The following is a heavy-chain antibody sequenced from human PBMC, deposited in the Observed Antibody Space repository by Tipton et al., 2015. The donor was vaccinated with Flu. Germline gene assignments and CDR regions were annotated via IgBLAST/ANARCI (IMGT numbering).Heavy chain of an antibody. D-gene: IGHD2-15*01. Sequence: TLSLTCTVSGGSVGSSDFYWGWVRQPPGKGPEWIGSIFHSGTTYYDLSLQSRVTISLDTSKNQFSLKMKSVTVADTAVYYCTRQVEAATRSSSWGQGTLVTVSS. V-gene: IGHV4-39*07. CDR3: TRQVEAATRSSS. CDR2: IFHSGTT. CDR1: GGSVGSSDFY. J-gene: IGHJ4*02.